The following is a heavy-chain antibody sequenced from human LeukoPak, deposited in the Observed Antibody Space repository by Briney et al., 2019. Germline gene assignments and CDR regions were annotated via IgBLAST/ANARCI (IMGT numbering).Heavy chain of an antibody. V-gene: IGHV1-2*02. J-gene: IGHJ5*02. CDR2: INPNSGGT. CDR1: GYTFTGYY. D-gene: IGHD6-13*01. CDR3: ARVVSSSWEWRLDP. Sequence: ASVKVSCKASGYTFTGYYMHWVRQAPGQGLEWMVWINPNSGGTNYAQKFQGRVTMTRDTSISTAYMELSRLRSDDTAVYYCARVVSSSWEWRLDPWGQGTLVTVSS.